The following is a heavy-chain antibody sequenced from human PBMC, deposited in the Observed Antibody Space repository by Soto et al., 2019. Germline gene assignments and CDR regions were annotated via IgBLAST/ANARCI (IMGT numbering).Heavy chain of an antibody. D-gene: IGHD3-3*01. CDR1: GFTFSSYS. V-gene: IGHV3-21*01. Sequence: KAGGSLRLSCAASGFTFSSYSMNWVRQAPGKGLEWVSSISSSSSYIYYADSVKGRFTISRDNAKNSLCLQMNSLRAEDTAVYYCARWFYGFWSGYDYYGMDVWGQGTTVTVSS. CDR3: ARWFYGFWSGYDYYGMDV. J-gene: IGHJ6*02. CDR2: ISSSSSYI.